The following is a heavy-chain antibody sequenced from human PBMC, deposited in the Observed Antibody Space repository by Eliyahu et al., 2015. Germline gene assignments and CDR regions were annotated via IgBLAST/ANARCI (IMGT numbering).Heavy chain of an antibody. V-gene: IGHV4-39*01. Sequence: QLQLQESGPGLVKPSETLSLTCTVXGXSXXSXSXXWGWIRQPPGKGLEWIGTTYCSGITYYNPSLKSRVTISADTSKNQFSLRLSSVTAADTAVYYCARYPLEDRYTYGYVAFDFWGQGTMVTVSS. J-gene: IGHJ3*01. CDR1: GXSXXSXSXX. D-gene: IGHD5-18*01. CDR3: ARYPLEDRYTYGYVAFDF. CDR2: TYCSGIT.